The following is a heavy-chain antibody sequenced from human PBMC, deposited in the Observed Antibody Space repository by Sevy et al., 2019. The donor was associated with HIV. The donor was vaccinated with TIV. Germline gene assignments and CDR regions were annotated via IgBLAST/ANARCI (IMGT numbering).Heavy chain of an antibody. V-gene: IGHV3-23*01. D-gene: IGHD2-8*01. CDR1: GFTFSKYS. J-gene: IGHJ4*02. CDR3: AREGCTKPHDY. Sequence: GGSLSLSCAASGFTFSKYSMSWVRQAPGKGLEWVSTFSFGCGRINYADSVKGRFTISRDDSKNTLYLQMNSLRAEDTAVYYCAREGCTKPHDYWGQGTLVTVSS. CDR2: FSFGCGRI.